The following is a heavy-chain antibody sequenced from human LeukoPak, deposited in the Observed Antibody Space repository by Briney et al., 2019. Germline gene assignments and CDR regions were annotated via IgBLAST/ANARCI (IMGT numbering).Heavy chain of an antibody. CDR2: IYYSGGT. CDR3: ARGRQWLFYFDY. V-gene: IGHV4-61*08. D-gene: IGHD6-19*01. Sequence: SQTLSLTCTVSGDSISSGGYYWSWIRQPPGKGLEWIGYIYYSGGTNYNPSLKSRVTISVDTSKNQFSLKLSSVTAADTAVYYCARGRQWLFYFDYWGQGTLVTVSS. CDR1: GDSISSGGYY. J-gene: IGHJ4*02.